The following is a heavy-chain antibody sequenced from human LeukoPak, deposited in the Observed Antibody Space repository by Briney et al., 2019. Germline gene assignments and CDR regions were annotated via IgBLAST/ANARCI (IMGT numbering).Heavy chain of an antibody. V-gene: IGHV1-2*02. CDR1: GYTFTGYY. CDR2: INPNSGGT. J-gene: IGHJ4*02. Sequence: ASVKVSCKASGYTFTGYYMHWVRQAPGQGLEWMGWINPNSGGTNYAQKFQGRVTMTRDTSISTAYMELSRLRSDDTAVYYCARDQRRGYSYGRPSFFDYWGQGTLVTVSS. D-gene: IGHD5-18*01. CDR3: ARDQRRGYSYGRPSFFDY.